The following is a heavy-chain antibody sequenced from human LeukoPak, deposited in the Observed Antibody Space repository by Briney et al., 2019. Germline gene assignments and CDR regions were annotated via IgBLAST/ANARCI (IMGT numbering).Heavy chain of an antibody. D-gene: IGHD1-26*01. V-gene: IGHV4-4*07. CDR3: ARDSGSYQKLDYFDY. J-gene: IGHJ4*02. CDR1: GGSISSYY. Sequence: PSGTLCLTGTVPGGSISSYYWSWSPQPPGKGLEWSGRTFTSGSTNYNPSLKSPVSMSVDTSTNQFSLKLSSVTAADTAVYYCARDSGSYQKLDYFDYWGQGTLVTVSS. CDR2: TFTSGST.